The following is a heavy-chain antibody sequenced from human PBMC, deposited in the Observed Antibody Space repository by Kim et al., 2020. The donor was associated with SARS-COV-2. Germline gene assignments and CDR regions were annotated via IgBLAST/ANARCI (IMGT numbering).Heavy chain of an antibody. V-gene: IGHV3-23*01. CDR2: IKSDGGDP. Sequence: GGSLRLSCLDSGFDFSSQAMSWVRQAPGKGLEWVSAIKSDGGDPFSADSLKGRFTISRDNSKRTLYLQMNSLRADDTAIYYCAKGHGDHWGQGTLVTVSS. J-gene: IGHJ4*02. CDR1: GFDFSSQA. CDR3: AKGHGDH.